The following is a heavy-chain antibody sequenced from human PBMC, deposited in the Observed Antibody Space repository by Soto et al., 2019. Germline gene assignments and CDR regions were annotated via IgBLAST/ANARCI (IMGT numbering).Heavy chain of an antibody. Sequence: GGSLRLSCAASGFTFSSYAMSWVRQAPGKGLEWVSAISGSGGSTYYADSVKGRFTISRDNSKNTLYLQMNSLRAEDTAVYYCAKKHDFWSGYYPPNYFDYWGQGTLVTVSS. CDR3: AKKHDFWSGYYPPNYFDY. CDR2: ISGSGGST. J-gene: IGHJ4*02. CDR1: GFTFSSYA. D-gene: IGHD3-3*01. V-gene: IGHV3-23*01.